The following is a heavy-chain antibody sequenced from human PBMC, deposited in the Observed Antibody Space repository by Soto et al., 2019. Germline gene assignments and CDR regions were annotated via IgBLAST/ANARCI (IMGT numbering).Heavy chain of an antibody. CDR1: GYSFTSYW. V-gene: IGHV5-51*01. CDR3: ARHSTSAPKDY. CDR2: IYPGDSDT. J-gene: IGHJ4*01. Sequence: GESLKISCKGSGYSFTSYWIAWVRQMPGKGLEWVGIIYPGDSDTRYSPSFEGHVTISVDKSISTAFLQWNSLKASDNAIYYCARHSTSAPKDYWGQGTLVTVSS. D-gene: IGHD3-10*01.